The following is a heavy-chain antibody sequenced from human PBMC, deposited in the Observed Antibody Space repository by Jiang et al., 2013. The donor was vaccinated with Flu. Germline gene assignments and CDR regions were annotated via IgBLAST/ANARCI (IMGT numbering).Heavy chain of an antibody. CDR2: IKQDGSEK. J-gene: IGHJ6*02. CDR1: GFTFSSYW. D-gene: IGHD3-3*01. Sequence: QLVEVWGRAWSSLGGPVRLSCAASGFTFSSYWMSWARQAPGKGLEWVANIKQDGSEKYYVDSVKGRFTISRDNAKNSLYLQMNSLRAEDTAVYYCARYDFWSGLRRYYYYGMDVWGQGTTVTVSS. CDR3: ARYDFWSGLRRYYYYGMDV. V-gene: IGHV3-7*01.